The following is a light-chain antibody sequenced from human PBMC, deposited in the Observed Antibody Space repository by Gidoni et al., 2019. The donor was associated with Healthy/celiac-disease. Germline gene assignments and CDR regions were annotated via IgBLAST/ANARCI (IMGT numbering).Light chain of an antibody. J-gene: IGKJ4*01. Sequence: EIVLTQSPATLSLSPGKRATLSCRASQSVSSYLAWYQQKPGQAPRLLIYDASNRATGIPARFSGSGSGTDFTLTISSLEPEDFAVYYCQQRSNWPPSLTFXGXTKVEIK. CDR3: QQRSNWPPSLT. CDR1: QSVSSY. V-gene: IGKV3-11*01. CDR2: DAS.